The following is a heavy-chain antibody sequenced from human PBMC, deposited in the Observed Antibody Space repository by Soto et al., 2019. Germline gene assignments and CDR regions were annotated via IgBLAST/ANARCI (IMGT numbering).Heavy chain of an antibody. CDR3: AKDRTAVARGAEYFQH. CDR1: GFTFSSYA. D-gene: IGHD6-19*01. J-gene: IGHJ1*01. V-gene: IGHV3-23*01. Sequence: GGSLRLSCAAYGFTFSSYAMSWVRQAPGKGLEWVSAISGSGGSTYYADSVKGRFTISRDNSKNTLYLQMNSLRAEDTAVYYCAKDRTAVARGAEYFQHWGQGTLVTVSS. CDR2: ISGSGGST.